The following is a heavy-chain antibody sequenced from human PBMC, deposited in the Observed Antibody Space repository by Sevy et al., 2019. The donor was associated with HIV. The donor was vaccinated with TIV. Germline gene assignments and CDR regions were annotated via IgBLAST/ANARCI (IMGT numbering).Heavy chain of an antibody. D-gene: IGHD6-13*01. Sequence: SDTLSLTCTVSGGSISSSTYYWGWIRQPPGKGLDYIGTIYYTGSTYYNPSLKSRVTISVDTSKNNFSLKLTSVTAADTAVYYCARISSRGLFNWFDPWGQGTLVTVSS. V-gene: IGHV4-39*02. CDR1: GGSISSSTYY. CDR3: ARISSRGLFNWFDP. J-gene: IGHJ5*02. CDR2: IYYTGST.